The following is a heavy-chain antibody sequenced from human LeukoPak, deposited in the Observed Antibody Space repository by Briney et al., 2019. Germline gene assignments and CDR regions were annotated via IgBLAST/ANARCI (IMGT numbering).Heavy chain of an antibody. CDR1: GFTFSGYA. D-gene: IGHD4-17*01. CDR3: TRRLGTVTTNYDAFDI. CDR2: IRSKPNSYAT. J-gene: IGHJ3*02. Sequence: GGSLRLSCAASGFTFSGYAMHWVRQASGKGLEWVGRIRSKPNSYATAYAASVKGRFTISRDDSKNTAYLQMNSLKTEDTAVYYCTRRLGTVTTNYDAFDIWGQGTMVTVSS. V-gene: IGHV3-73*01.